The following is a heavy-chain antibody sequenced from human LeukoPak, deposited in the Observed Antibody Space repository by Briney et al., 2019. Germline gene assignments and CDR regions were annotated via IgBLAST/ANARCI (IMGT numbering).Heavy chain of an antibody. Sequence: GGSLRLSCAASGFTFSSYAMSWVRQAPGKGLEWVSAISGSGGSTYYADSVKGRFTISRDNSKNTLYLQMNSLRAEDSAVYYCAHHGAPYSSGWYGDYFDYWGQGTLVTVSS. CDR3: AHHGAPYSSGWYGDYFDY. V-gene: IGHV3-23*01. CDR2: ISGSGGST. D-gene: IGHD6-19*01. CDR1: GFTFSSYA. J-gene: IGHJ4*02.